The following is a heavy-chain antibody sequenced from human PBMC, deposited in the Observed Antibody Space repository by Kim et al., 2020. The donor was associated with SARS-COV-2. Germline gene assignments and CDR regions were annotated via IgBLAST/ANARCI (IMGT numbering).Heavy chain of an antibody. V-gene: IGHV1-69*01. J-gene: IGHJ6*02. CDR3: AREASSSNYYYYGMDV. D-gene: IGHD6-13*01. Sequence: KFQGRVTITADESTSTACMELSSLRSEDTAVYYCAREASSSNYYYYGMDVWGQGTTVTVSS.